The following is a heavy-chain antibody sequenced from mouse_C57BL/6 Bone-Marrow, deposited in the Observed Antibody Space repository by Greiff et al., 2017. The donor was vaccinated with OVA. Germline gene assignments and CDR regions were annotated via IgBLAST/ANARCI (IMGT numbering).Heavy chain of an antibody. V-gene: IGHV1-55*01. CDR3: AIRGTVVEDGYYFDY. CDR1: GYTFTSYW. J-gene: IGHJ2*01. Sequence: VQLQQPGAELVKPGASVKMSCKASGYTFTSYWITWVKQRPGQGLEWIGDIYPGSGSTNYNEKFKSKATLTVDTSSSTAYMQLSSLTSEDSAVYYCAIRGTVVEDGYYFDYWGQGTTLTVSS. D-gene: IGHD1-1*01. CDR2: IYPGSGST.